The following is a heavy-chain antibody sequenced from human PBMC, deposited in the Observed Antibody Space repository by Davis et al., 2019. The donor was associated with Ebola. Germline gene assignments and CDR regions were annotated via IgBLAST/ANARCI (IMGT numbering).Heavy chain of an antibody. CDR1: GFTFSSYG. D-gene: IGHD4-17*01. CDR2: ISYDGSNK. J-gene: IGHJ6*02. V-gene: IGHV3-30*03. Sequence: GESLKISCAASGFTFSSYGMHWVRQAPGKGLEWVAVISYDGSNKYYADSVKGRFTISRDNSKNTLYLQMNSLRVEDTAVYYCARVLTTVTRLYYYGMDVWGQGTTVTVSS. CDR3: ARVLTTVTRLYYYGMDV.